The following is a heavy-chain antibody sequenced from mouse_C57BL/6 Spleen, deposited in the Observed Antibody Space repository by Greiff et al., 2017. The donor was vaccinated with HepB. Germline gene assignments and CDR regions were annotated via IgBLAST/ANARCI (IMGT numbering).Heavy chain of an antibody. V-gene: IGHV5-17*01. Sequence: EVKLMESGGGLVKPGGSLKLSCAASGFTFSDYGMHWVRQAPEKGLEWVAYISSGSSTIYYADTVKGRFTISRDNAKNTLFLQMTSLRSEDTAMYYCAREGRYGYVPYFDYWGQGTTLTVSS. CDR1: GFTFSDYG. D-gene: IGHD2-2*01. CDR2: ISSGSSTI. J-gene: IGHJ2*01. CDR3: AREGRYGYVPYFDY.